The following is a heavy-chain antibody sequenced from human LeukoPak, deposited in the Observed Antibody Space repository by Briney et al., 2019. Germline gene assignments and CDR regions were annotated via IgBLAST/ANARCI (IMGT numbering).Heavy chain of an antibody. J-gene: IGHJ6*02. CDR1: GYTFTSYA. D-gene: IGHD2-2*01. Sequence: ASVKVSCKASGYTFTSYAMHWVRQAPGQRLEWMGWINTGNGNTKYSQKFQARVTITRDTSASTTYMELSSLRSEDTAVYYCARYCSRNRCSSAYGMDVWGQGTTVTVSS. CDR3: ARYCSRNRCSSAYGMDV. CDR2: INTGNGNT. V-gene: IGHV1-3*04.